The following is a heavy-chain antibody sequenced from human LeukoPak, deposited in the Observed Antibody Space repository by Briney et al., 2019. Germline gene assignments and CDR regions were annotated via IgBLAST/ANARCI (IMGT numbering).Heavy chain of an antibody. CDR2: IKQDGGEK. D-gene: IGHD4-17*01. J-gene: IGHJ4*02. Sequence: GGSLRPSCAASGFTFSSYSMNWVRQAPGKGLEWVANIKQDGGEKYYLDSVKGRFTVSRDNAKNSLYLQMNSLRAEDTAVYYCARVGARQILEYWGQGTLVTVSS. V-gene: IGHV3-7*01. CDR3: ARVGARQILEY. CDR1: GFTFSSYS.